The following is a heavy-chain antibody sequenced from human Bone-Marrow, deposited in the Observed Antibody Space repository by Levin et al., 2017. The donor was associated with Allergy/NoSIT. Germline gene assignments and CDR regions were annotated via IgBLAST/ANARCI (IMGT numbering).Heavy chain of an antibody. V-gene: IGHV3-11*01. J-gene: IGHJ5*02. D-gene: IGHD2-15*01. Sequence: GGSRRLSCAASGFMFRDYWMTWIRQAPGKGLEWIAYISRSGSTIYYAESVKGRFTISRDNARKSLYLQMHSLRVEDTALYYCARDLGATNWFDPWGQGTLVTVSS. CDR1: GFMFRDYW. CDR3: ARDLGATNWFDP. CDR2: ISRSGSTI.